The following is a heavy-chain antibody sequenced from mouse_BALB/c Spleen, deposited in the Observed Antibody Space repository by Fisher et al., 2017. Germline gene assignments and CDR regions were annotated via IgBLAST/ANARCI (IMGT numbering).Heavy chain of an antibody. Sequence: KFKGKATLTVDKSSSTAYMQLSSLTSEDSAVYYCTGGAMDYWGQGTSVTVSS. CDR3: SEDSAVYYCTGGAMDY. V-gene: IGHV1-69*02. D-gene: IGHD1-1*02. J-gene: IGHJ4*01.